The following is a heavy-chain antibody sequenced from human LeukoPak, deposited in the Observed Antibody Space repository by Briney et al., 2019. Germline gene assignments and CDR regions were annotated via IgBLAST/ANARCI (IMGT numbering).Heavy chain of an antibody. CDR2: IIPIFGTA. J-gene: IGHJ4*02. Sequence: ASVKVSCKASGYTFTSYGISWVRQAPGQGLEWMGGIIPIFGTASYAQKFQGRVTITADESTSTAYMELSSLRSEDTAVYYCARDQREGYSSGWYGYTRWGQGTLVTVSS. V-gene: IGHV1-69*13. CDR3: ARDQREGYSSGWYGYTR. D-gene: IGHD6-19*01. CDR1: GYTFTSYG.